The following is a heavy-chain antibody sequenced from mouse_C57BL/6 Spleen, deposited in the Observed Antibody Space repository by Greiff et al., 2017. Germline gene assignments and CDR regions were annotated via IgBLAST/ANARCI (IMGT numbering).Heavy chain of an antibody. V-gene: IGHV14-2*01. D-gene: IGHD2-3*01. CDR1: GFNIKDYY. CDR3: ARGLLRNYAMDY. Sequence: EVQRVESGAELVKPGASVKLSCTASGFNIKDYYMHWVKQRTEQGLEWIGRVDPEDGETKYAPKFQGKATITADTSSNTAYLQLSSLTSEDTAVYYCARGLLRNYAMDYWGQGTSVTVSS. CDR2: VDPEDGET. J-gene: IGHJ4*01.